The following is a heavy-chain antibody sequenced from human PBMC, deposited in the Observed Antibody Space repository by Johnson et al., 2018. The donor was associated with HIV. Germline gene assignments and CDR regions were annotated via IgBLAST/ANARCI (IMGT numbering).Heavy chain of an antibody. Sequence: VQLVESGGGLVQPGGSLRLSCAASGFTFSSYAMSWVRQAPGKGLEWVSAISGSGCSTYYADSVKGRFTISRDNSKNTLYLQMNSLGAEDTAMYYCARAGYSYGLGAFDIWGQGTMVTVSS. D-gene: IGHD5-18*01. CDR2: ISGSGCST. V-gene: IGHV3-23*04. J-gene: IGHJ3*02. CDR3: ARAGYSYGLGAFDI. CDR1: GFTFSSYA.